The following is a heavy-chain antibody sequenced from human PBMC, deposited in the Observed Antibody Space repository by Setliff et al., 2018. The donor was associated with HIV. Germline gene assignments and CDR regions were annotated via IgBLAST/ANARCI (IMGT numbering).Heavy chain of an antibody. CDR1: GYTFTNYA. D-gene: IGHD3-22*01. CDR2: VNPADSNV. V-gene: IGHV5-51*01. CDR3: ARHNCYDL. Sequence: GESLKISCEASGYTFTNYAIAWVRQMPGKGLEWMGVVNPADSNVVYSPSFQGQVTISADKSTNTAYLQWSSLKTSDTAIYYCARHNCYDLWGQGVLVTVSS. J-gene: IGHJ4*02.